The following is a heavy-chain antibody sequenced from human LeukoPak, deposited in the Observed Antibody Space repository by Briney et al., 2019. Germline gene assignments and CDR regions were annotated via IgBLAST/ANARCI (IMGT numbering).Heavy chain of an antibody. CDR1: GYSFTSRY. D-gene: IGHD3-22*01. J-gene: IGHJ4*02. CDR2: INPSGSST. CDR3: ARGYPPYYYDSSGYLIDY. Sequence: ASVKVSCKASGYSFTSRYMHWVRQAPGQGLEWMGLINPSGSSTLYAQKFQGRVTMTRDMSTTTDYMELSSLRSEDTAVYYCARGYPPYYYDSSGYLIDYWGQGTLVTVSS. V-gene: IGHV1-46*01.